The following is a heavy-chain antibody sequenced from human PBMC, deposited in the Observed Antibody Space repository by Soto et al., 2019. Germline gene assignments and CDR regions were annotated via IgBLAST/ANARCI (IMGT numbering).Heavy chain of an antibody. D-gene: IGHD3-16*02. CDR2: ISRSSSYI. Sequence: GGSLRLSCAASGFTFSSYSMNWVRQAPGKGLEWVSSISRSSSYIYYADSVKGRFTISRDNAENSLYLQMNSLRAEDTAVYYCPRSYRGRPYYYYGMDVGGKGTTATV. CDR1: GFTFSSYS. CDR3: PRSYRGRPYYYYGMDV. J-gene: IGHJ6*04. V-gene: IGHV3-21*01.